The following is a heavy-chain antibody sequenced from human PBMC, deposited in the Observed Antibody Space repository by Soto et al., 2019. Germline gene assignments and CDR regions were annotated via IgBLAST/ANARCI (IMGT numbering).Heavy chain of an antibody. CDR3: VRSKGGYSYGTPFDY. CDR1: GFTFDDYA. CDR2: ISWNSGNI. Sequence: EVPLEESGGALVQPGRSLRLSCAASGFTFDDYAMYWVRQVLGKGLEWVSSISWNSGNIGYADSVKGRFTTSRDNDENSLYLQMNSLRPEDTALYYCVRSKGGYSYGTPFDYWGQGTLVTVSS. V-gene: IGHV3-9*01. J-gene: IGHJ4*02. D-gene: IGHD5-18*01.